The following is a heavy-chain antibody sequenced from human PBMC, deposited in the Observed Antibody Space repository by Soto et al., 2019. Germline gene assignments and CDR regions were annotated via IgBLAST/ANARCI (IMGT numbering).Heavy chain of an antibody. J-gene: IGHJ6*02. CDR2: IYYSGST. CDR3: ASSNIAAAGFYYYGMNV. CDR1: GGSISSSSYY. D-gene: IGHD6-13*01. V-gene: IGHV4-39*07. Sequence: SETLSLTCTVSGGSISSSSYYWGWIRQPPGKGLEWIGNIYYSGSTNYNPSLKSRVTISVDTSKNQFSLKLSSVTAADTAVYYCASSNIAAAGFYYYGMNVWGRGTTVTVSS.